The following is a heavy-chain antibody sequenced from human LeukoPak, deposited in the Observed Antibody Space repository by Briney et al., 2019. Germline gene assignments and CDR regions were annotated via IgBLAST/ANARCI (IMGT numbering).Heavy chain of an antibody. Sequence: GGSLRLSCAASGFTFSNYAMGWVRQAPGKGLEWVSAISTGGAGTYYADSVKGRFTISRDNSQNTLYLQMNSLRTEDTAIYYCAKRGSALRYFDFWGQGTLVTVSA. V-gene: IGHV3-23*01. CDR1: GFTFSNYA. D-gene: IGHD3-9*01. CDR2: ISTGGAGT. CDR3: AKRGSALRYFDF. J-gene: IGHJ4*02.